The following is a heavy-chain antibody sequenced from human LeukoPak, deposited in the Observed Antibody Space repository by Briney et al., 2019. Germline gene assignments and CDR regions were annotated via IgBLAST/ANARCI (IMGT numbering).Heavy chain of an antibody. V-gene: IGHV4-34*01. CDR3: ARVWGNWYFDL. J-gene: IGHJ2*01. Sequence: KPSETLSLTCAVYGGSFSGYYWSWIRQPPGKGLEWIGEINHSGSTNYNPSLKSRVTISVDTSKNQFSLKLSSVTAADTAVYYCARVWGNWYFDLWGRGTLVTVSS. CDR1: GGSFSGYY. CDR2: INHSGST. D-gene: IGHD7-27*01.